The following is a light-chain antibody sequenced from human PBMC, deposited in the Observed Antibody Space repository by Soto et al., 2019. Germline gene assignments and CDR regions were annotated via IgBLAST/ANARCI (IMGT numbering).Light chain of an antibody. CDR3: QQYDSYSWT. V-gene: IGKV1-5*01. CDR1: QSVSSW. Sequence: DIQMTQSPSTLSASVGERVTITCRASQSVSSWLAWYQQKPGKAPNLLIYDASSLESGVPSRFSGSGSGTEFIVTISSLQPDDFGTYYCQQYDSYSWTFGQGTKVDIK. CDR2: DAS. J-gene: IGKJ1*01.